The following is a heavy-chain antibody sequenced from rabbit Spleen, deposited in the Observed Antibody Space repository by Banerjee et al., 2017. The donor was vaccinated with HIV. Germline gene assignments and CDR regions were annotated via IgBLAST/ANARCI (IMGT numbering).Heavy chain of an antibody. J-gene: IGHJ4*01. CDR1: GFSFSNKDV. D-gene: IGHD4-1*01. CDR2: INAYTGKP. CDR3: ARETSGGWGVVLYYFNL. V-gene: IGHV1S40*01. Sequence: QSLEESGGGLVQPEGSLTLTCKASGFSFSNKDVMCWVHQAPGKGLEWIACINAYTGKPVYATWAKGRFTISKTSSTTVTLQMTSLTAADTATYFCARETSGGWGVVLYYFNLWGPGTLVTVS.